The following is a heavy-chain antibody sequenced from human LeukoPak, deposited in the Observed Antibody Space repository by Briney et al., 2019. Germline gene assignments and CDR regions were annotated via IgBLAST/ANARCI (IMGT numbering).Heavy chain of an antibody. J-gene: IGHJ4*02. V-gene: IGHV3-23*01. CDR3: AKDRGVSSSWYPRDFDY. CDR2: ISGSGGST. Sequence: GGSLRLSCAASGFTFSSYSMNWVRQAPGKGLEWVSAISGSGGSTYYADSVKGRFTISRDNSKNTLYLQMNSLRAEDTAVYYCAKDRGVSSSWYPRDFDYWGQGTLVTVSS. CDR1: GFTFSSYS. D-gene: IGHD6-13*01.